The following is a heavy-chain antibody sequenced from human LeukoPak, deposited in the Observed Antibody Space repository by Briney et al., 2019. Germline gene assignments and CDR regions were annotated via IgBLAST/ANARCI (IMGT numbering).Heavy chain of an antibody. CDR3: ARSYYYDSSGYPRGAFDI. CDR1: GYTFTSYD. V-gene: IGHV1-8*03. J-gene: IGHJ3*02. Sequence: ASVKVSCKASGYTFTSYDINWVRQATGQGLEWMGWMNPNSGNTGYAQKFQGRVTITRNTSISTAYMELSSLRSEDTAVYYCARSYYYDSSGYPRGAFDIWGQGTMVTVSS. D-gene: IGHD3-22*01. CDR2: MNPNSGNT.